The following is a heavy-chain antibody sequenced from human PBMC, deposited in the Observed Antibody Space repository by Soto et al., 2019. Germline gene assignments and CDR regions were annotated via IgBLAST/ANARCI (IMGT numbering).Heavy chain of an antibody. CDR3: ARGLGSSGWRQENWFDP. J-gene: IGHJ5*02. V-gene: IGHV4-34*01. Sequence: PSETLSLTCAVYGGSFSGYYWSWIRQPPGKGLEWIGEINHSGSTNYNPSLKSRVTISVDTSKNQFSLKLSSVTAADTAVYYCARGLGSSGWRQENWFDPWGQGTLVTVSS. CDR2: INHSGST. CDR1: GGSFSGYY. D-gene: IGHD6-19*01.